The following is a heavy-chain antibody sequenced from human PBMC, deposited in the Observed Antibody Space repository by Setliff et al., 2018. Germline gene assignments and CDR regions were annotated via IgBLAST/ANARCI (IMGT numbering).Heavy chain of an antibody. D-gene: IGHD3-9*01. Sequence: SETLSLTCAVYGGSFSGYYWTWIRQPPGKGLEWIGEINHYGSSNYNPSLKSRVIISVDTSKNQFSLNLSSATATDTALYYCARDPLPKHYDVVTGYYSAPNYYYMDVWGKGTTVTVSS. CDR1: GGSFSGYY. J-gene: IGHJ6*03. CDR3: ARDPLPKHYDVVTGYYSAPNYYYMDV. V-gene: IGHV4-34*01. CDR2: INHYGSS.